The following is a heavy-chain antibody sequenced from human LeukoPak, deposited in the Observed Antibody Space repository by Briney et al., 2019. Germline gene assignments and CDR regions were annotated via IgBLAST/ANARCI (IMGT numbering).Heavy chain of an antibody. D-gene: IGHD1-26*01. CDR3: ARDGGFGGSLYRGAFDI. Sequence: PSETLSLTCTVSGGFISSSSYYGGWIRQPPGRGLERIGSIYYSGSTYNNPSLKSRVTLSLDTSKNQFSLKLTAVTAAATAVHYCARDGGFGGSLYRGAFDIWGQGTMVSVSS. CDR2: IYYSGST. J-gene: IGHJ3*02. V-gene: IGHV4-39*07. CDR1: GGFISSSSYY.